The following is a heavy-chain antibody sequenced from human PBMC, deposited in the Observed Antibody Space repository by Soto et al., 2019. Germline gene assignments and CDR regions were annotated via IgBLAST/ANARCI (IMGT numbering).Heavy chain of an antibody. D-gene: IGHD3-16*01. CDR2: IDRDGSGK. V-gene: IGHV3-7*01. CDR1: GFTFSGHR. Sequence: EVHLVESGGGLVQPGGSLRLACAASGFTFSGHRMTWVRQAPGKGLEWVANIDRDGSGKFYVDSVRGRFTISRDNAEDSLYLQMSSLRAEDTAVYYCARIMEQEKEYLDHWGQGARVTVSS. J-gene: IGHJ4*02. CDR3: ARIMEQEKEYLDH.